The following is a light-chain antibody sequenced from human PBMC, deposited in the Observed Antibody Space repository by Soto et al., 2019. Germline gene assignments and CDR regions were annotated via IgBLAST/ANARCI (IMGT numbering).Light chain of an antibody. CDR2: KAS. Sequence: DIQMTQSPSTLSASVGDRVTITCRASHSISSWLAWYQQKPGKAPKLLIYKASSLESGVQSRFSGSGSGTEFTLTISSLQPDDFATYYCQQYNSYPWTFGQGTKVEIK. CDR3: QQYNSYPWT. CDR1: HSISSW. V-gene: IGKV1-5*03. J-gene: IGKJ1*01.